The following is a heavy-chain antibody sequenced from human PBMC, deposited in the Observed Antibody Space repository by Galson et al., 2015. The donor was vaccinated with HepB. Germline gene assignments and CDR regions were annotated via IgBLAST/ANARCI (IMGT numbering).Heavy chain of an antibody. CDR1: GGSISSYY. CDR3: ARVLMVRGATWWFDP. D-gene: IGHD3-10*01. Sequence: LSLTCTVSGGSISSYYWSWIRQPPGKGLEWIGYIYYSGSTNYNPSLKSRVTISVDTSKNQFSLKLSSVTAADTAVYYCARVLMVRGATWWFDPWGQGTLVTVSS. V-gene: IGHV4-59*01. CDR2: IYYSGST. J-gene: IGHJ5*02.